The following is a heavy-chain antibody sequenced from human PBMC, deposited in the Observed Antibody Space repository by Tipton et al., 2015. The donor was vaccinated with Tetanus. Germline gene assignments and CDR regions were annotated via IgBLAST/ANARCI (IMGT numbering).Heavy chain of an antibody. D-gene: IGHD6-6*01. V-gene: IGHV3-11*01. CDR2: ISHTGTTT. CDR1: GDSVSGYY. J-gene: IGHJ6*02. Sequence: LSLTCTVSGDSVSGYYWSWIRLAPGKGLEWISYISHTGTTTYYSASVMGRFTVSRDNTKNSLYLEINSLRAEDTAVYYCARSESRIAPRIPWGMDIWGQGTTVTVSS. CDR3: ARSESRIAPRIPWGMDI.